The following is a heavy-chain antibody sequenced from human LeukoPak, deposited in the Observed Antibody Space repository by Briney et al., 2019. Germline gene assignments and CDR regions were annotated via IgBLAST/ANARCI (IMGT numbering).Heavy chain of an antibody. CDR1: GFTFSGYS. Sequence: GGSLRLSCAASGFTFSGYSMNWVRQAPGKGLEWVSYINRISNIIDYAESVKGRFTISTDNAKNSLYLQMNSLRDEDTAVYYCARDRDYAFDYWGQGTLVTVSS. V-gene: IGHV3-48*02. CDR3: ARDRDYAFDY. J-gene: IGHJ4*02. D-gene: IGHD4-17*01. CDR2: INRISNII.